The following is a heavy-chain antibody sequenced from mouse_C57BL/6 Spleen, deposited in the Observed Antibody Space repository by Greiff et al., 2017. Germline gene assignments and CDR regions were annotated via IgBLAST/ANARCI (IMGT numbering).Heavy chain of an antibody. Sequence: QVHVKQPGAELVKPGASVKLSCKASGYTFTSYWMHWVKQRPGQGLEWIGMIHPNSGSTNYNEKFKSKATLTVDKSSSTAYMQLSSLTSEDSAVYYCSYYGSSYVNYFDYWGQGTTLTVSS. CDR3: SYYGSSYVNYFDY. CDR2: IHPNSGST. D-gene: IGHD1-1*01. CDR1: GYTFTSYW. V-gene: IGHV1-64*01. J-gene: IGHJ2*01.